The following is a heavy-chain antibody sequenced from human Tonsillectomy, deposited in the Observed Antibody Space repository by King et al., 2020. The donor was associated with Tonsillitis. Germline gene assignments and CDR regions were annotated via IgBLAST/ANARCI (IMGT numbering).Heavy chain of an antibody. CDR1: GFTFRSYA. D-gene: IGHD2-21*01. CDR2: IDSSGGNT. Sequence: QLVQSGGGLVQPGGSLRLSCAASGFTFRSYAMTWVRQAPGKGLEWVSAIDSSGGNTYYADSVKGRFTISRDNSKNTLHLQMNSLRDDDAAIYYCAKGCELDYSFYGMDVGGQGTTVTVSS. CDR3: AKGCELDYSFYGMDV. V-gene: IGHV3-23*04. J-gene: IGHJ6*02.